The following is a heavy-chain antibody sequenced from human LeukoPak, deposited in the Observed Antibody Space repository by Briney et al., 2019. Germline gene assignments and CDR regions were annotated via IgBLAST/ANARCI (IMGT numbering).Heavy chain of an antibody. D-gene: IGHD3-10*01. Sequence: ASVKVSCKASGYTFTSYYMHWVRQAPGQGLEWMGIINPSGGSTSYAQKFQGRVTMTRDMSTSTVYMELSSLRSEDTAVYYCARAGGAMYYYGSGKDYYYYMDVWGKGTTVTVSS. J-gene: IGHJ6*03. CDR1: GYTFTSYY. CDR2: INPSGGST. V-gene: IGHV1-46*01. CDR3: ARAGGAMYYYGSGKDYYYYMDV.